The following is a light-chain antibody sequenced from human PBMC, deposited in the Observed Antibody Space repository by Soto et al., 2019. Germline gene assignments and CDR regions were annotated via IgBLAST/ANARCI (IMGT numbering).Light chain of an antibody. V-gene: IGKV3-11*01. CDR1: QSISTF. CDR2: NTS. J-gene: IGKJ4*01. Sequence: EIVLTQSPATLSLSPGESVTLSCRASQSISTFLGWYQQKPGQAPRLLIYNTSKRATDIPARFSGSGFGTDFTLTISSLEPEDFAVYYCQHRYNWPLTFGGGTKVEIK. CDR3: QHRYNWPLT.